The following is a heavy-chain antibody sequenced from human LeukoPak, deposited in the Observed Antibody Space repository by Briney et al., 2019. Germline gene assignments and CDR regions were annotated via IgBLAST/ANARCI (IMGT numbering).Heavy chain of an antibody. J-gene: IGHJ3*02. CDR1: GFTFSRYA. V-gene: IGHV3-23*01. CDR2: ISGSSGST. CDR3: AKARLVVSSPSDAFDI. Sequence: GGSLRLSCAASGFTFSRYAMNWVRQAPGKGLEWVSTISGSSGSTYYADSVKGRFTISRDNSKNTLYLQMNSLRAEDTAVYYCAKARLVVSSPSDAFDIWGQGTMVTASS. D-gene: IGHD3-22*01.